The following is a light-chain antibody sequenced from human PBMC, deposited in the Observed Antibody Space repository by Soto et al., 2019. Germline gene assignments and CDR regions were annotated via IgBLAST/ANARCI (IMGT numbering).Light chain of an antibody. Sequence: EIVLTQSPATLSLSPGEGAALSCRASQSVSRFLAWYQQKPGQAPRLLIYGASNRATGIPTRFSGSGSGKDFTLTISSLEAEDFALYYCRQRSTWPLTFGGGTKVEIK. CDR1: QSVSRF. V-gene: IGKV3-11*01. CDR3: RQRSTWPLT. J-gene: IGKJ4*01. CDR2: GAS.